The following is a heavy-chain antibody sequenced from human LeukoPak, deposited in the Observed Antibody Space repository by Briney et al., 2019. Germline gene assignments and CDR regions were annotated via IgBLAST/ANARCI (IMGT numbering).Heavy chain of an antibody. CDR1: GFTFSSYG. CDR3: ARATYGEEYYFDY. Sequence: SGGSLRLSCAASGFTFSSYGMHWVRQAPGKGLEWVAVISYDGSNKYYADSVKGRFTISRDNSKNTLYLQMNSLRAEDMAVYYCARATYGEEYYFDYWGQGTLVTVSS. J-gene: IGHJ4*02. D-gene: IGHD6-6*01. CDR2: ISYDGSNK. V-gene: IGHV3-30*03.